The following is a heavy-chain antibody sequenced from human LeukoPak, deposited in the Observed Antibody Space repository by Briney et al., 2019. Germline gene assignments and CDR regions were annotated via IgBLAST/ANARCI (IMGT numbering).Heavy chain of an antibody. Sequence: SVKVSCKTSGGTFSNYAISWVRQAPGQGLECMGGIIPLLGTPNYAQKFQGRVTITADESTSTAYMELSSLRSDDTAVYYCVRGGVSGWFDPWGQGTLVTVSS. V-gene: IGHV1-69*13. CDR1: GGTFSNYA. D-gene: IGHD3-10*01. J-gene: IGHJ5*02. CDR3: VRGGVSGWFDP. CDR2: IIPLLGTP.